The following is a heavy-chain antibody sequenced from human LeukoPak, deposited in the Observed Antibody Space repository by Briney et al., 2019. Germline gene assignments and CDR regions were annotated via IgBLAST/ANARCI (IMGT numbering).Heavy chain of an antibody. Sequence: ASVKVSCKASGYTFTSYYMHWVRQAPGQGLEWMGLINPSGGSTSYAQKFQGRVTMTRDTSTSTVYMELSSLRSEDTAVYYCARVSISGGYYYYYGMDVWGQGTMVTVSS. CDR2: INPSGGST. J-gene: IGHJ6*02. CDR1: GYTFTSYY. D-gene: IGHD3-16*01. CDR3: ARVSISGGYYYYYGMDV. V-gene: IGHV1-46*01.